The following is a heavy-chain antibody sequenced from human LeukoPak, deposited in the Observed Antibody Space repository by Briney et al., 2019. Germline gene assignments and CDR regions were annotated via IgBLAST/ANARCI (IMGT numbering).Heavy chain of an antibody. CDR3: AALARDY. Sequence: GGSLRLSCAASGFIVSSNYMTWVRQAPGEGLEWVSVIHNDGSTYYTDTVKGRFTISRDNSKNTLYLQMNSLRVEDTAVYYCAALARDYWGQGTLVTVSS. J-gene: IGHJ4*02. V-gene: IGHV3-53*01. CDR1: GFIVSSNY. CDR2: IHNDGST. D-gene: IGHD3-3*02.